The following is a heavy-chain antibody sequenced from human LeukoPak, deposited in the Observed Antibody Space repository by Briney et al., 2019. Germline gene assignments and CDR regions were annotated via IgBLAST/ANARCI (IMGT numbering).Heavy chain of an antibody. J-gene: IGHJ5*02. Sequence: SETLSLTCAVSGGSISSGDYCWGWIRQPAGTGLEWLEYIYYGGITSYNPSLKSRVTISVYTSKNQCSLKLSSVTAADTAVYYCARDGNCSGGSCYSLGWFDPWGQGNLVTVSS. CDR1: GGSISSGDYC. CDR2: IYYGGIT. CDR3: ARDGNCSGGSCYSLGWFDP. D-gene: IGHD2-15*01. V-gene: IGHV4-30-4*01.